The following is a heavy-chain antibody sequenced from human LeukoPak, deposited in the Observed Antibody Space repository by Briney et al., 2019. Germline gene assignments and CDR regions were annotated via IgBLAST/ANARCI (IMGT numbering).Heavy chain of an antibody. Sequence: PGGSLRLSCPVSGFTFSSYAMSWVRQAPGRGLEWVSVISTSGESAYYADSVKGRFTISRDNSKNTLYLQMNSLRAEDTAVYYCVQPQGYRSSNWGQGTLVTVSS. J-gene: IGHJ4*02. V-gene: IGHV3-23*01. D-gene: IGHD6-19*01. CDR1: GFTFSSYA. CDR2: ISTSGESA. CDR3: VQPQGYRSSN.